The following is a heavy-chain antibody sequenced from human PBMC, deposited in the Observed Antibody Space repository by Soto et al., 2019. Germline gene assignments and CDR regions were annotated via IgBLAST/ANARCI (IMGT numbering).Heavy chain of an antibody. V-gene: IGHV3-23*01. J-gene: IGHJ6*02. Sequence: WGSLRLSCAASGFTFISYAIILFRHSPVKGLEWVSAISGSGGSTYYADSVKGRFTISRDNSKNTLYLQMNSLRAEDTAVYYCAKDSSGWYDGMDVWGQGTTVTVSS. CDR2: ISGSGGST. CDR3: AKDSSGWYDGMDV. CDR1: GFTFISYA. D-gene: IGHD6-19*01.